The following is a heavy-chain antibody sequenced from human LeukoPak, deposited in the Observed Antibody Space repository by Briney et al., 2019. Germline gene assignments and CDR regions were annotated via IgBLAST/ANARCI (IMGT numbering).Heavy chain of an antibody. CDR1: GYSFTSHY. J-gene: IGHJ4*02. Sequence: ASVKVSFKASGYSFTSHYMHWVRQAPGQGLEWLGLINPSGSSTLYAQKFQGRVTMSVDTSKNQFSLKLSSVTAADTAVYYCAREVPRGGQLEYFDWSPSDYWGQGTLVTVSS. V-gene: IGHV1-46*01. CDR2: INPSGSST. CDR3: AREVPRGGQLEYFDWSPSDY. D-gene: IGHD3-9*01.